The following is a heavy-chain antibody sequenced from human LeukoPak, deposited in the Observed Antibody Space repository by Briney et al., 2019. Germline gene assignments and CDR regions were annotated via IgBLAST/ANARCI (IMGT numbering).Heavy chain of an antibody. J-gene: IGHJ4*02. V-gene: IGHV3-7*01. CDR3: AREGYCGGDCYSPYFDY. Sequence: PGGSLRLSCAASGFTFSSYWMSWVRQAPGKGLEWVANIKQDGSEKYYVDSVKGRFTISRDNAKNSLYLQMNSLRAEDTAVYYCAREGYCGGDCYSPYFDYWGQGTLVTVSS. CDR2: IKQDGSEK. D-gene: IGHD2-21*02. CDR1: GFTFSSYW.